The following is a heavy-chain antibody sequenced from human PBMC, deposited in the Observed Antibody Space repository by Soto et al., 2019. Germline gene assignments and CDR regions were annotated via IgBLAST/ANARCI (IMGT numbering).Heavy chain of an antibody. CDR3: ARGYDSSGYYYGGYWFDP. CDR1: GGAFSGYY. Sequence: SETLSLTCAVYGGAFSGYYWSWRRQPRGKGLEWIGYIYYSGSTNYNPSLKSRVTISVDTSKNQFSLKLSSVTAADTAVYYCARGYDSSGYYYGGYWFDPWGQGTLVTVSS. D-gene: IGHD3-22*01. J-gene: IGHJ5*02. CDR2: IYYSGST. V-gene: IGHV4-59*01.